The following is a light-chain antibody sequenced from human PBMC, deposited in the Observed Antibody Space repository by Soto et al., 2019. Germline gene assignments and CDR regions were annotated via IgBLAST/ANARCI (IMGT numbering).Light chain of an antibody. CDR3: CSYAGSYTLV. CDR2: DVS. V-gene: IGLV2-11*01. CDR1: SSDIGGYNS. J-gene: IGLJ2*01. Sequence: QSALTQPPSASGSPGQSVTISCTGTSSDIGGYNSVSWYQQHPGKAPRLMIYDVSKRPSGVPDRFSGSKSGNTASLTISGLQAEDEADYYCCSYAGSYTLVFGGGTKLTVL.